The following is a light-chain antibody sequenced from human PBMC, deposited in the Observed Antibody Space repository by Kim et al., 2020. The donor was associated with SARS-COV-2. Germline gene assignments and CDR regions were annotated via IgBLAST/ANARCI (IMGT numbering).Light chain of an antibody. CDR2: GAS. CDR1: QSVSSSY. Sequence: STGERATLSCRASQSVSSSYLAWYQQKPGQAPRLLIYGASSRATGIPDRFSGSGSGTDFTLTISRLEPEDFAVYYCQQFGSSLLTFGGGTKVDIK. CDR3: QQFGSSLLT. J-gene: IGKJ4*01. V-gene: IGKV3-20*01.